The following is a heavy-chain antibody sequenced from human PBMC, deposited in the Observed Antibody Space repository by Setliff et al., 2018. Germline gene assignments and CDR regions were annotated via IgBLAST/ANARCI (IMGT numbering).Heavy chain of an antibody. CDR1: DGSISSSNYY. CDR2: IYYSGST. Sequence: PSETLSLTCTVSDGSISSSNYYWGWIRQPPGKGLEWIGTIYYSGSTYYNPSLKSRVTISVDMSKNQFSLKLRSVTAADMAIYYCVRNLWDLDPIWGQETLVTVSS. V-gene: IGHV4-39*01. CDR3: VRNLWDLDPI. J-gene: IGHJ4*02. D-gene: IGHD1-26*01.